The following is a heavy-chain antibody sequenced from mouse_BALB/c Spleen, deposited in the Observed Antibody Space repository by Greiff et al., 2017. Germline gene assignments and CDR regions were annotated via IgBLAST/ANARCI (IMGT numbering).Heavy chain of an antibody. Sequence: QVQLQQPGAELVRPGASVKLSCKASGYTFTSYWINWVKQRPGQGLEWIGNIYPSDSYTNYNQKFKDKATLTVDKSSSTAYMQLSSPTSEDSAVYYWTRELRLLGRYFDYWGQGTTLTVSS. CDR2: IYPSDSYT. J-gene: IGHJ2*01. V-gene: IGHV1-69*02. CDR1: GYTFTSYW. D-gene: IGHD1-2*01. CDR3: TRELRLLGRYFDY.